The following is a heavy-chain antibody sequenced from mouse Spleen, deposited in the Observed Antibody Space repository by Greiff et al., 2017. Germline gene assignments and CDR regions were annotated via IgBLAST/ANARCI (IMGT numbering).Heavy chain of an antibody. Sequence: EVQVVESGGGLVKPGGSLKLSCAASGFTFSSYAMSWVRQTPEKRLEWVAAINSNGGSTYYPDTVKDRFTISRDNAKNTLYLQMSSLRSEDTALYYCARRGLGLYYFDYWGQGTTLTVSS. D-gene: IGHD4-1*01. CDR1: GFTFSSYA. J-gene: IGHJ2*01. V-gene: IGHV5-6-2*01. CDR3: ARRGLGLYYFDY. CDR2: INSNGGST.